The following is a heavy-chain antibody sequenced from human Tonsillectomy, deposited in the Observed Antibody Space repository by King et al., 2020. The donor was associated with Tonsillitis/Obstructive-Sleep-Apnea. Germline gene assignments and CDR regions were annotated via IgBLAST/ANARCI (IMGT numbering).Heavy chain of an antibody. J-gene: IGHJ4*02. CDR3: AVGLAYCGGDCYSFDY. V-gene: IGHV3-21*01. CDR2: ISSSSSYI. CDR1: GFTFSSYS. D-gene: IGHD2-21*01. Sequence: VQLVESGGGLVKPGGSLRLSCAASGFTFSSYSMNWVRQAPGKGLEWVSSISSSSSYIYYADSVKGRFTISGDNAKNSLDLQMNSLRAEDTAVYYCAVGLAYCGGDCYSFDYWGQGTLVTVSS.